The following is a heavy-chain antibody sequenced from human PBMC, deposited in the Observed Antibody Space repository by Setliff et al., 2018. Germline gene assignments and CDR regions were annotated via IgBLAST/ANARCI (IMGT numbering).Heavy chain of an antibody. Sequence: GASVKVSCKASGYTFTTYAVHWVRQAPGQRLEWMGWINADNGNPKYSQKFQGRVTITRNTSASTVYMELSSLRSEDTAVYYCARGGQLLYPWDYWGQGILVTVSS. V-gene: IGHV1-3*01. CDR2: INADNGNP. CDR3: ARGGQLLYPWDY. CDR1: GYTFTTYA. J-gene: IGHJ4*02. D-gene: IGHD2-2*02.